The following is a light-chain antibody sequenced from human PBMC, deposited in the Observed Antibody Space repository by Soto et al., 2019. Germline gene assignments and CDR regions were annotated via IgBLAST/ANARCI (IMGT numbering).Light chain of an antibody. Sequence: DIQMTQSPSSLPASVGDRVTITCRASQSITNYLSWYQQRPGKAPKLLIHAASNLQSGVPSRFSGSGSGTDFTLKISRVEAEDVGIYYCMQELQTPITFGQGTRLEIK. CDR2: AAS. J-gene: IGKJ5*01. CDR3: MQELQTPIT. CDR1: QSITNY. V-gene: IGKV1-39*01.